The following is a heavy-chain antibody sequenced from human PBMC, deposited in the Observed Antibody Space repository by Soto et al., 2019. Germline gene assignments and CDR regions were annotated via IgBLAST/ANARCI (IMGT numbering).Heavy chain of an antibody. J-gene: IGHJ4*02. Sequence: QVLQQESGPGLVKPSQTLSLTCTVSGDSFSSGGYYWSWIRQHPGKGLEWIGYVFYSGTTDYSPSLKSRVSISVDTSKNQFSLSLSSVTAADTAVYYCARTTTYYDYIWGSYRPKDFDFWGQGTLVTVSS. D-gene: IGHD3-16*02. CDR1: GDSFSSGGYY. CDR2: VFYSGTT. CDR3: ARTTTYYDYIWGSYRPKDFDF. V-gene: IGHV4-31*03.